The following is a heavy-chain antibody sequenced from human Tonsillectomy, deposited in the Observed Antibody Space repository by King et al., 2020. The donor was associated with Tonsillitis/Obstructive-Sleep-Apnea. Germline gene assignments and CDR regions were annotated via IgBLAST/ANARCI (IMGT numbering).Heavy chain of an antibody. CDR1: GGSISSSSYY. CDR3: ARRSGSWCMDV. D-gene: IGHD1-26*01. V-gene: IGHV4-39*01. Sequence: QLQESGPGLVKPSETLSLTCTVSGGSISSSSYYWGWIRQPPGQGLEWIGSIYYSGRTYYTPSLKSRVTISVDTSKNQFSLKLSSVTAADTAVYYCARRSGSWCMDVWGQGTTVTVSS. CDR2: IYYSGRT. J-gene: IGHJ6*02.